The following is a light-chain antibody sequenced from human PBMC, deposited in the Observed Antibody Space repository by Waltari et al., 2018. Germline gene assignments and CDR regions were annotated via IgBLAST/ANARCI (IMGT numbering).Light chain of an antibody. CDR2: AAY. V-gene: IGKV1-39*01. Sequence: DIQMTQSPPSLSASVGDRVTITCRASQNIRTYLNWYHQPPGKAPRLLIYAAYTLRSGVPARFSASGSGTNFTLTISSLQPEDFATVYCQQTYSDPRTFGGGTKV. CDR1: QNIRTY. CDR3: QQTYSDPRT. J-gene: IGKJ4*01.